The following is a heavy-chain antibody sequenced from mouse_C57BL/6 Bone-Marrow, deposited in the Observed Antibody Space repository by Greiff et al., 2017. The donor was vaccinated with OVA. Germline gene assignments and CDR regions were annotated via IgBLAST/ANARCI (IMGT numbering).Heavy chain of an antibody. Sequence: EVMLVESGGDLVKPGGSLKLSCAASGFTFSSYGMSWVRQTPDKRLEWVATISSGGSYTYYPDSVKGRFTISRDNAKNTLYLQMSSLKSEDTAMYYCARDLYGSSLFDYWGQGTTLTVSS. V-gene: IGHV5-6*01. CDR1: GFTFSSYG. CDR2: ISSGGSYT. CDR3: ARDLYGSSLFDY. J-gene: IGHJ2*01. D-gene: IGHD1-1*01.